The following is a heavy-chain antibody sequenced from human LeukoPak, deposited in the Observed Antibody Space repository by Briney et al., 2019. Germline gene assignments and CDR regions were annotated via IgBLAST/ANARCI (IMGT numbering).Heavy chain of an antibody. V-gene: IGHV4-34*01. D-gene: IGHD2-21*02. CDR1: GGSFSGYY. J-gene: IGHJ2*01. CDR3: ARGPPARYCGGDCYFGWYFDL. CDR2: INHSGST. Sequence: SETLSLTCAVYGGSFSGYYWSWIRQPPGKGLEWIGEINHSGSTNYNPSLKSRVTISVDTSKNQFSLKLSSVTAADTAVYYCARGPPARYCGGDCYFGWYFDLWGRGTLVTVSS.